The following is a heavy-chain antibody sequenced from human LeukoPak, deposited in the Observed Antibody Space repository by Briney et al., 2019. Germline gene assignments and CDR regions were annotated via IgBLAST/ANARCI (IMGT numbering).Heavy chain of an antibody. Sequence: SGTLSLTCTVSGGSISSYYWSWIRQPAGKGLEGIGRIYTSGSTNYNPSLKSRVTMSVDTSKNQFSLKLSSVTAADTAVYYCARAHSSGWLFDYWGQGTLVTVSS. V-gene: IGHV4-4*07. CDR1: GGSISSYY. J-gene: IGHJ4*02. D-gene: IGHD6-19*01. CDR3: ARAHSSGWLFDY. CDR2: IYTSGST.